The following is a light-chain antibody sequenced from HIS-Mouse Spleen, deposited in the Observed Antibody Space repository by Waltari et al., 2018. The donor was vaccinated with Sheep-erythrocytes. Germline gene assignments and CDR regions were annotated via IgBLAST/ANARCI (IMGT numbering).Light chain of an antibody. CDR2: WAS. CDR3: QQYYSTLT. CDR1: PSVLYSSNNKNY. V-gene: IGKV4-1*01. Sequence: DIVMTQSQDSLAVSLGERATINCKSSPSVLYSSNNKNYLAWYQQKPGQPPKLLIYWASTRESGVPDRFSGSGSGTDFTLTISSLQAEDVAVYYCQQYYSTLTFGGGTKVEIK. J-gene: IGKJ4*01.